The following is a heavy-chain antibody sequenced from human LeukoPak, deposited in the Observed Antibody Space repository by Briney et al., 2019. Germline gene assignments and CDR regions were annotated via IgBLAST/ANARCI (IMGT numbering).Heavy chain of an antibody. CDR3: ARYDYGGNYDY. CDR1: GFTFTTYW. J-gene: IGHJ4*02. V-gene: IGHV3-7*04. D-gene: IGHD4-23*01. Sequence: GGSLRLSCAASGFTFTTYWMSWVRQAPGKGLEWVANIKQDGSEKYYVDSVKGRFTISRDNAKNSLYLQMNSLRAEDTAVYYCARYDYGGNYDYWGQGTLVTVSP. CDR2: IKQDGSEK.